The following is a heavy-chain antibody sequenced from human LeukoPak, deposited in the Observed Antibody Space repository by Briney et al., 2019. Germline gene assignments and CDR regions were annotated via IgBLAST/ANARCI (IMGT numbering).Heavy chain of an antibody. J-gene: IGHJ4*02. V-gene: IGHV3-33*01. CDR2: IWYDGSNK. CDR3: ASAAGPFDN. D-gene: IGHD6-19*01. Sequence: GGSLRLSCAASGFTFSSYGMHWVRQAPGKGLEWVAVIWYDGSNKYYADSVKGRFTISRDNSKNTLYLQMNSLRAEDTAVYYCASAAGPFDNWGQGTLVTVSS. CDR1: GFTFSSYG.